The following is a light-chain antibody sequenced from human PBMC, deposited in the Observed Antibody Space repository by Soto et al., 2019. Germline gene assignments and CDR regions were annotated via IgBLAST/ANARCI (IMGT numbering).Light chain of an antibody. CDR1: QSVSGY. Sequence: EIVLTQSPATLSLSPGNRATLSCRASQSVSGYLAWYQQKPGQAPRLLIYDASNRATGIPARFSGSGSGTDFTLTITRLEPEDLAVYYCQQRSKWPFTFGGGTKVEI. CDR3: QQRSKWPFT. V-gene: IGKV3-11*01. J-gene: IGKJ4*01. CDR2: DAS.